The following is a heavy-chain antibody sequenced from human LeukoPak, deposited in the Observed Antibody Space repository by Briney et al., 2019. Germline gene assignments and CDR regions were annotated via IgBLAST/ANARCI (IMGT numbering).Heavy chain of an antibody. CDR1: GGSITSYY. D-gene: IGHD6-13*01. CDR3: ARGEPEYSSSWYVYYFDY. CDR2: IYYSGST. J-gene: IGHJ4*02. V-gene: IGHV4-59*01. Sequence: SETLSLTCTVSGGSITSYYWTRIRQPPGKGLEWIGYIYYSGSTNYNPSLKSRVTISVDTSKNQFSLKLSSVTAADTAVYYCARGEPEYSSSWYVYYFDYWGQGTLVTVSS.